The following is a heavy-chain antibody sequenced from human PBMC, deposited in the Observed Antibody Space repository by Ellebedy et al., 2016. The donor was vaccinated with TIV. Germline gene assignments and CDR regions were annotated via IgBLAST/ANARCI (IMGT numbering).Heavy chain of an antibody. J-gene: IGHJ4*02. D-gene: IGHD1-26*01. CDR3: AKDSIRIVGATG. Sequence: GGSLRLXCAASGFTFSSYAMSWVRQAPGKGLEWVSAISGSGGSTYYADSVKGRFTISRDNSKNTLYLQMNSLRAEDTAVYYCAKDSIRIVGATGWGQGTLFTVSS. CDR1: GFTFSSYA. CDR2: ISGSGGST. V-gene: IGHV3-23*01.